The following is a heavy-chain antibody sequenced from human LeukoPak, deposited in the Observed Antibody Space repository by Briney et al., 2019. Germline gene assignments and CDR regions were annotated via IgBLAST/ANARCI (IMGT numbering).Heavy chain of an antibody. D-gene: IGHD6-13*01. CDR1: GFTFSSYS. V-gene: IGHV3-21*01. CDR3: ARDGLYSSSPNDY. Sequence: GGSLRLSCAASGFTFSSYSMNWVRQAPGKGLEWVSSISSSSSYIYYADSVKGRFTISRDNAKNSLYLQMNSLRAEDTAVYYCARDGLYSSSPNDYWGQGTLVTVSS. CDR2: ISSSSSYI. J-gene: IGHJ4*02.